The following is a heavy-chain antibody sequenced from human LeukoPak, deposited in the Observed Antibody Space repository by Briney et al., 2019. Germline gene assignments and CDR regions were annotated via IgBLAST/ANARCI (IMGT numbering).Heavy chain of an antibody. D-gene: IGHD3-22*01. V-gene: IGHV4-4*02. J-gene: IGHJ4*02. CDR1: GDSINSLDL. CDR3: SGLVGRYSSGLYYYYFDY. CDR2: MYLSGTT. Sequence: TSETLSLTCTVSGDSINSLDLWSWVRQPPGKGLEWIGEMYLSGTTHSNPSVKSRVTISIDKSKNQFFLNLSSVTAADTAVYYCSGLVGRYSSGLYYYYFDYWGQGTLVTVSS.